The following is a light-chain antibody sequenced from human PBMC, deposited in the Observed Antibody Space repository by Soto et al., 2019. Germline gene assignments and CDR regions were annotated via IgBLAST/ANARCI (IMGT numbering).Light chain of an antibody. CDR3: AACDDSLSGWV. CDR2: RND. CDR1: SSNIGSDY. V-gene: IGLV1-47*01. Sequence: QAVVTQPPSASGTPGQRVTISCSGSSSNIGSDYVYWFQQLPGTAPKLLIYRNDQRPSGVPERVSGSKSGTSASLAISGLRSEDEADYYCAACDDSLSGWVFGGGTKLTVL. J-gene: IGLJ3*02.